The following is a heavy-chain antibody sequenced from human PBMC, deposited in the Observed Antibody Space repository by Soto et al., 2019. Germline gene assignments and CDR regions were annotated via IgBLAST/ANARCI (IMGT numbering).Heavy chain of an antibody. CDR1: GGSISSSNYY. CDR3: ARGASRDCSSTSCYADWFDP. D-gene: IGHD2-2*01. CDR2: IYYSGST. J-gene: IGHJ5*02. V-gene: IGHV4-61*05. Sequence: SETLSLTCTVSGGSISSSNYYWVWMRQPPGQGLEWIGYIYYSGSTNYNPSLKSRVTISVDTSKNQFSLKLSSVTAADTAVYYCARGASRDCSSTSCYADWFDPWGQGTLVTVSS.